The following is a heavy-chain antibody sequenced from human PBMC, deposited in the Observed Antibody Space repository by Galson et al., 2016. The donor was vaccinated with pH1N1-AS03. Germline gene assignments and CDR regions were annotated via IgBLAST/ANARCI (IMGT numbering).Heavy chain of an antibody. CDR2: ITSDGSSI. Sequence: SLRLSCAAFGFIFGSDWMHWVRQVPGKGLVWVSRITSDGSSISYADAVKGRFTTSRDNAKNTLYLQMNSLRAEDTAVYHCARAMYTSGWYGMDVWGQGTTVTVSS. CDR3: ARAMYTSGWYGMDV. V-gene: IGHV3-74*01. J-gene: IGHJ6*02. CDR1: GFIFGSDW. D-gene: IGHD6-19*01.